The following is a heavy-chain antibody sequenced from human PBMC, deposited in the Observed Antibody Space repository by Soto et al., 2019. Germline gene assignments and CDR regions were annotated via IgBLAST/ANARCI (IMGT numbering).Heavy chain of an antibody. J-gene: IGHJ6*02. CDR1: GFTFSSYA. V-gene: IGHV3-23*01. CDR3: AKGEQLYYYYGMDV. D-gene: IGHD6-13*01. CDR2: ISGSGGST. Sequence: GGSLRLSCAASGFTFSSYAMSWVRQAPGKGLEWVSAISGSGGSTYYADSVKGRFTISRDNSKNTLYLQMNSLRAEDTAVYYCAKGEQLYYYYGMDVWGQGTTVTVSS.